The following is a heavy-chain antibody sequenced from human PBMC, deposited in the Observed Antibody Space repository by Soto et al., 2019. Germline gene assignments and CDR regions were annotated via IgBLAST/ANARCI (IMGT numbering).Heavy chain of an antibody. D-gene: IGHD1-26*01. CDR2: TYYRSKWYN. J-gene: IGHJ6*02. CDR1: GDSVSSNSAT. CDR3: ARDHRGAKYGLDV. V-gene: IGHV6-1*01. Sequence: SQTLSLTCAISGDSVSSNSATWNWIRQSPSRGLEWLGRTYYRSKWYNDYAVSVRSRITISPDTSKNQFSLQLNSVTPEDAAVYYGARDHRGAKYGLDVWGQGTTVTVSS.